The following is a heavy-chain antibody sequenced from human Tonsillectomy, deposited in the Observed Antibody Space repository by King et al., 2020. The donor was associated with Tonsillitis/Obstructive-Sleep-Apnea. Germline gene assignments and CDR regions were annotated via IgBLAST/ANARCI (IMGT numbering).Heavy chain of an antibody. D-gene: IGHD2-2*01. CDR1: GYTFTSYD. CDR2: MNPNSGNT. CDR3: ARMERVYCSSTSCPYRYFDL. V-gene: IGHV1-8*01. Sequence: LQLVQSGAEVKKPGASVKVSCKASGYTFTSYDINWVRQAPGQGLEWMGWMNPNSGNTGYAQKFQGRVTMTRNTSINTAYMELSSLRSEDTAVYYCARMERVYCSSTSCPYRYFDLGGRGTLVTVSP. J-gene: IGHJ2*01.